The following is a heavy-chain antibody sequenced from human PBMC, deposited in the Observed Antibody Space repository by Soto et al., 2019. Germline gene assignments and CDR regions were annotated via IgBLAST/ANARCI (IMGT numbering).Heavy chain of an antibody. D-gene: IGHD4-17*01. V-gene: IGHV3-30-3*01. CDR2: ISDDGSSK. CDR3: TRADLTVTLSVFDP. J-gene: IGHJ5*02. CDR1: GFIFSSYA. Sequence: QVQLVESGGGVVQPGRSLRLSCAASGFIFSSYAIHWVRQAPGKGLEWEAVISDDGSSKYYADSVKGRFTISRDNSKNTLYLQMNSLSVEDTAVYYCTRADLTVTLSVFDPWGQGTLVTVSS.